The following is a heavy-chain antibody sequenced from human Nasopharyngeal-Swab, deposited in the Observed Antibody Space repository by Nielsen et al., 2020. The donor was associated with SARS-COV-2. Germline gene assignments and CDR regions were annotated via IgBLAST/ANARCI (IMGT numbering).Heavy chain of an antibody. CDR2: ISWNSGSI. CDR3: AKGEPWVQWETYYYYGMDV. J-gene: IGHJ6*02. D-gene: IGHD1-26*01. Sequence: GGSLRLSCAASGFTFDDYAMHWVRQAPGKGMEWVSGISWNSGSIGYADSVKGRFTISRDNAKNTLYLQMNSLRAEDTALYYCAKGEPWVQWETYYYYGMDVWGQGTTVTVSS. V-gene: IGHV3-9*01. CDR1: GFTFDDYA.